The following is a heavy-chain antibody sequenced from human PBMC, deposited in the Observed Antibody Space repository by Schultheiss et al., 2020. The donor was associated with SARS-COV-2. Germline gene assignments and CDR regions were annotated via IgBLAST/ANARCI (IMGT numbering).Heavy chain of an antibody. CDR1: GGSISSYY. J-gene: IGHJ5*02. Sequence: ETLSLTCTVSGGSISSYYWSWIRQPPGKGLEWIGYIYYSGSTNYNPSLKSRVTISVDTSKNQFSLKLSSVTAADTAVYYCARGLRFDPWGQGTLVTVSS. CDR2: IYYSGST. CDR3: ARGLRFDP. V-gene: IGHV4-59*08.